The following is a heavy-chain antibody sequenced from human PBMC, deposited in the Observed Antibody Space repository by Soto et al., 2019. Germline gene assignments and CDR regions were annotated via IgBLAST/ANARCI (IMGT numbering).Heavy chain of an antibody. CDR1: GFTFSNGW. J-gene: IGHJ1*01. D-gene: IGHD2-15*01. CDR2: IKSKVGGGKT. CDR3: TTDSTQTFCDGGPCYSLQTNIHHS. Sequence: EVQLVESGGGLVKPGGSLRLSCAASGFTFSNGWMSWVRQAPGKGLEWVGRIKSKVGGGKTDYSAPVKGRFTIARDDSKHHLYRQMHSLKTADTDVSDCTTDSTQTFCDGGPCYSLQTNIHHSWGQGTRVPVSS. V-gene: IGHV3-15*01.